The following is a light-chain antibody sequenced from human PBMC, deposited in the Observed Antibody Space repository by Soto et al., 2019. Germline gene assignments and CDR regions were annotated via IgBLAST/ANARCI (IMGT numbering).Light chain of an antibody. Sequence: EIVMTQSPATLSVSPGGRATLSCRASQSVTGRLAWYQQKRGQAPSLLISDASNRATGIPARFSGSGSGTDFTLTISSLEPEDFAVYYCQQYGSSPQTFGQGTKVDIK. J-gene: IGKJ1*01. CDR1: QSVTGR. CDR3: QQYGSSPQT. V-gene: IGKV3-20*01. CDR2: DAS.